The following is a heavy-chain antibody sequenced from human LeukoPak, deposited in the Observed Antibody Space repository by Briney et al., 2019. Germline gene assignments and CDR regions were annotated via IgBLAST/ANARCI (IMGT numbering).Heavy chain of an antibody. CDR2: INHSGST. CDR1: GGSFSGYY. D-gene: IGHD3-22*01. CDR3: ARGYYDSSGYYYYFDY. V-gene: IGHV4-34*01. Sequence: SETLSLTCAVYGGSFSGYYWSWIRQPPGKGLEWIGEINHSGSTNYNPSLKSRVTISVDTSKNQFSLKLSSVTAADTAVYYCARGYYDSSGYYYYFDYWGQGTLVPVSS. J-gene: IGHJ4*02.